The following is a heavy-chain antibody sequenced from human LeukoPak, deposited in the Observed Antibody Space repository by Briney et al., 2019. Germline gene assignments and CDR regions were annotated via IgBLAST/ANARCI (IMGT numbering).Heavy chain of an antibody. J-gene: IGHJ4*02. V-gene: IGHV3-7*01. D-gene: IGHD5-24*01. CDR1: GFTFSSYW. Sequence: GGYFRLSCAASGFTFSSYWMSWVRQAPGKGLEWVANIKNDGRAKSYVVSVKGGFTIYRANAKTSLHLQMNSLRAEDTAVYYCARDRVRGDGYNYGVDYGGQGTLVTVSA. CDR3: ARDRVRGDGYNYGVDY. CDR2: IKNDGRAK.